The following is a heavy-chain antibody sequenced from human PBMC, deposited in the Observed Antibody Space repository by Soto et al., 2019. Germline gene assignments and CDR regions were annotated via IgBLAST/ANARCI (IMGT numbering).Heavy chain of an antibody. V-gene: IGHV4-30-2*01. Sequence: QLQLQESGSGLVKPSQTLSLTCALSGGSISSTGFSWSWIRQPPGKGLEWIGYIYHAGSTYYNPSLKSRVTISVDRSKNHFSLNLTSVTAADTAVYYCARDRFGELFGVDWLDPWGQGTLVTVSS. CDR2: IYHAGST. J-gene: IGHJ5*02. D-gene: IGHD3-10*01. CDR1: GGSISSTGFS. CDR3: ARDRFGELFGVDWLDP.